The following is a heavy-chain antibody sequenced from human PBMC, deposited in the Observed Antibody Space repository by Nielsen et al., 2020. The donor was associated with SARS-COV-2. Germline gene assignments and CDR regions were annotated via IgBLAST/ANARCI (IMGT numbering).Heavy chain of an antibody. CDR3: ARHGYCSNNTCSIDV. CDR1: GYRFTSSW. Sequence: GQSLKISCEASGYRFTSSWIVWARQMPGKGLELVGIIYPGDSDTRYSPSFQDQVIISPAKSVSTAYLQWASLPASDTSIYYCARHGYCSNNTCSIDVWGKGTTVTGS. CDR2: IYPGDSDT. D-gene: IGHD2-2*03. J-gene: IGHJ6*03. V-gene: IGHV5-51*01.